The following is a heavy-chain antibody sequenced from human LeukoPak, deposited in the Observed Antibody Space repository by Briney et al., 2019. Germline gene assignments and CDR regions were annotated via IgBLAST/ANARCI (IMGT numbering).Heavy chain of an antibody. D-gene: IGHD1-26*01. J-gene: IGHJ6*02. CDR2: ISSKAYGGTT. V-gene: IGHV3-49*03. CDR1: GFTFGDYA. CDR3: TRGGGGSDYYYYGMDV. Sequence: GGSLRLSCTASGFTFGDYAMSWFRQAPGKGLEWVVFISSKAYGGTTEYAASVKGGFTISRDDPKSIAYLQMNSLKTEDTAVYYCTRGGGGSDYYYYGMDVWGQGTTVTVSS.